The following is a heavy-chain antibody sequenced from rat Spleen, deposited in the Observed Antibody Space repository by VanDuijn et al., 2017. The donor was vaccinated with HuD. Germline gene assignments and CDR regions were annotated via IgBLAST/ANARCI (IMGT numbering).Heavy chain of an antibody. CDR3: AREASYSGYWYFDF. CDR1: GFTFSNFD. D-gene: IGHD1-1*01. CDR2: IIYDGSST. Sequence: EVQLVETGGGLVQPGGSLQLSCVASGFTFSNFDMAWVRQAPKKGLEWVATIIYDGSSTYYRDSVKGRFTISRDNAKSTLYLQMDSLRSEDTATYYCAREASYSGYWYFDFWGPGTMVTVSS. V-gene: IGHV5-29*01. J-gene: IGHJ1*01.